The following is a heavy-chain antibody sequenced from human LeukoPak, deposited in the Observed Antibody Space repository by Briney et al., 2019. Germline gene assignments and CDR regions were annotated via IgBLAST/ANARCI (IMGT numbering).Heavy chain of an antibody. D-gene: IGHD6-13*01. Sequence: GGSLRLSCAASGFTFNTFWMSWVRQTPGKGLEWVANLKEDGTKKYYADSVKGRITISRDNAENSLYLQMNSPRAEDTAVYYCARDAAGYDPWGQGTLVTVSS. J-gene: IGHJ5*02. CDR2: LKEDGTKK. CDR1: GFTFNTFW. CDR3: ARDAAGYDP. V-gene: IGHV3-7*01.